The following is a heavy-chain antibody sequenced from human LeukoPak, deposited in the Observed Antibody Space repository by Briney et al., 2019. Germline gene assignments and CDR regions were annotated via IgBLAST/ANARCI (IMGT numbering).Heavy chain of an antibody. CDR2: IHYSGGT. J-gene: IGHJ5*02. CDR1: GGSSIVYY. Sequence: PSETPCLTCAVYGGSSIVYYWSSICAPPGENLERIGYIHYSGGTYYNPSLQSRVTISVDTSKNQFSLKLTSVTAADTAVYYCARHVDMILPYFDPWGQGSLITVSS. CDR3: ARHVDMILPYFDP. D-gene: IGHD3/OR15-3a*01. V-gene: IGHV4-59*08.